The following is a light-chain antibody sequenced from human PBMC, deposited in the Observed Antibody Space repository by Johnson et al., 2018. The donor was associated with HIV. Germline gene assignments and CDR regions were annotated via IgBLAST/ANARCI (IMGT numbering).Light chain of an antibody. J-gene: IGLJ1*01. CDR3: GTGDSSLRSGF. V-gene: IGLV1-51*01. CDR1: SSNIGNNY. Sequence: QSVLTQPPSVSAAPGQKVTISCSGSSSNIGNNYVSWYQQLPGTAPKLLIYDNNKRPSGIPDRFSGSKSATSATLGITGLQTGDEADYYCGTGDSSLRSGFFGTGTKVTVL. CDR2: DNN.